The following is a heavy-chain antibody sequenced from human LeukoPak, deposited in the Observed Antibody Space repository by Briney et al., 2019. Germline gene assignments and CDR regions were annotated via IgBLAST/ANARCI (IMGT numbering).Heavy chain of an antibody. D-gene: IGHD5-12*01. CDR2: IIPILGIA. V-gene: IGHV1-69*04. Sequence: SVKVSCKASGGTFSSYAISWVRQAPGQGLEWMGRIIPILGIANYAQKFQGRVTITADKSTSTAYMELSSLRSEDTAVYYCARDGVSPMVATAGWFDPWGQGTLVTVSS. CDR1: GGTFSSYA. J-gene: IGHJ5*02. CDR3: ARDGVSPMVATAGWFDP.